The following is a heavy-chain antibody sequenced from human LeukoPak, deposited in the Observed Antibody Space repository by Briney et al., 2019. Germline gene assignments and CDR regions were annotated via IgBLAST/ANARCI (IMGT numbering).Heavy chain of an antibody. CDR2: ISSSSSYI. J-gene: IGHJ6*02. V-gene: IGHV3-21*04. CDR3: ARAGTTVTTPSYYYYGMDV. CDR1: GFTFSSYS. Sequence: PGGSLRLSCAASGFTFSSYSMNWVRQAPGKGLEWVSSISSSSSYIYYADSVKGRFTISRDNAKNSLYLQMNSLRAEDTAVYYCARAGTTVTTPSYYYYGMDVWGQGTTVTVSS. D-gene: IGHD4-17*01.